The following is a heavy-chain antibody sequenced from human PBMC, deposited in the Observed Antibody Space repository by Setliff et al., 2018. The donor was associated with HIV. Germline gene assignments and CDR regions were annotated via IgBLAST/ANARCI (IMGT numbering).Heavy chain of an antibody. CDR2: IIPIFGTA. V-gene: IGHV1-69*06. CDR3: ATVVIAAARGSEYFQH. CDR1: GGTFSSYA. J-gene: IGHJ1*01. D-gene: IGHD6-13*01. Sequence: SVKVSCKASGGTFSSYAISWVRQAPGQGLEWMGGIIPIFGTAIYAQKFQGRVTMTEDTSTDTAYMELSSLRSEGTAVYYCATVVIAAARGSEYFQHWGQGTLVTVSS.